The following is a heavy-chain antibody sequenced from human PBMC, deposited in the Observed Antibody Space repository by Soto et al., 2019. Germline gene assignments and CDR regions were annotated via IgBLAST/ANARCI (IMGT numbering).Heavy chain of an antibody. J-gene: IGHJ4*02. CDR3: ARVLGGSWSPVDD. V-gene: IGHV4-39*07. CDR2: IYYSGST. CDR1: GGSISRSSYY. Sequence: SETLSLTCTVSGGSISRSSYYWGWIRQPPGKGLEWIGSIYYSGSTYYNPSLKSRVTISVDTSKNQFSLKLSSVTAADTAVYYCARVLGGSWSPVDDWGQGTLVTVSS. D-gene: IGHD6-13*01.